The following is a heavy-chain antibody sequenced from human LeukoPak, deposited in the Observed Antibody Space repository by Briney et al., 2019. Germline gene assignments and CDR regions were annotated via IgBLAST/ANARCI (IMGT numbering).Heavy chain of an antibody. J-gene: IGHJ6*02. CDR1: GFTFSSYG. V-gene: IGHV3-30*18. CDR2: ISYDGSNK. CDR3: AKDSYYSGWYLNYYYGMDV. Sequence: GGALRLSCAASGFTFSSYGMHWVRQAPGKGLEWVAVISYDGSNKYYADSVKGRFTISRDNSKNTLYLQMNSLRAEDTAVYYCAKDSYYSGWYLNYYYGMDVWGQGTTVTVSS. D-gene: IGHD6-19*01.